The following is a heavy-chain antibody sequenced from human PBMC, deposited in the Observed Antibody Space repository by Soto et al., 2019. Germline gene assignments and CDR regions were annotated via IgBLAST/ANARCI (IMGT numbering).Heavy chain of an antibody. CDR1: GYTFTGYY. Sequence: QVQLVQSGAEVKKSGASVKVSCKASGYTFTGYYIHWVRQAPGQGFEWMGEISPNSGDTKYAQKFQGRVTMTRDTSTSTVYMELINLSPDDTAVYYCGRGRSGELVVFYWGQGTLVTVYS. CDR3: GRGRSGELVVFY. V-gene: IGHV1-2*02. J-gene: IGHJ4*02. CDR2: ISPNSGDT. D-gene: IGHD1-7*01.